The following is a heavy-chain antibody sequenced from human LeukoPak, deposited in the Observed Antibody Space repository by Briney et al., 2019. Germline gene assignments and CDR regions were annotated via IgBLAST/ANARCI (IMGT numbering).Heavy chain of an antibody. D-gene: IGHD3-3*01. CDR1: GGTFSSYA. J-gene: IGHJ5*02. V-gene: IGHV1-69*13. Sequence: GASVKVSCTASGGTFSSYAISWVRQAPGQGLEWMGGIIPIFGTANYAQKFQGRVTITADESTSTAYMELSSLRSEDTAVYYCAREQRVTIFGVVLQPNWFDPWGQGTLVTVSS. CDR3: AREQRVTIFGVVLQPNWFDP. CDR2: IIPIFGTA.